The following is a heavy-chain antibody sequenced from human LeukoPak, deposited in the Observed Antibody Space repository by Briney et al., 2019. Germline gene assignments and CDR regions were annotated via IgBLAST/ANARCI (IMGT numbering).Heavy chain of an antibody. CDR1: GFTFSNYW. CDR3: ARGASNRFDY. Sequence: GGSLRLSCAASGFTFSNYWMHWVRHAPGKGLVWVSRIYTDGSSTNYADSVKGRFTISRDNAKNTLYLQMNSLRGEDTAVYYCARGASNRFDYWGQGTLVTVSS. V-gene: IGHV3-74*01. D-gene: IGHD1-14*01. J-gene: IGHJ4*02. CDR2: IYTDGSST.